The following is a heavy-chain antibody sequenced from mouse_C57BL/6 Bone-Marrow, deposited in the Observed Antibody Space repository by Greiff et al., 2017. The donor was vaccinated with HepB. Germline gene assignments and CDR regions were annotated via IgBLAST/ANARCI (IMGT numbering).Heavy chain of an antibody. J-gene: IGHJ2*01. D-gene: IGHD2-1*01. CDR1: GYTFTDYY. CDR2: INPNNGGT. V-gene: IGHV1-26*01. Sequence: EVQLQQSGPELVKPGASVKISCKASGYTFTDYYMNWVKQSHGKSLEWIGDINPNNGGTSYNQKFKGKATLTVDKSSSTAYMELRSLTSEDSAVYYCARGNWPFTRDYWGQGTTLTVSS. CDR3: ARGNWPFTRDY.